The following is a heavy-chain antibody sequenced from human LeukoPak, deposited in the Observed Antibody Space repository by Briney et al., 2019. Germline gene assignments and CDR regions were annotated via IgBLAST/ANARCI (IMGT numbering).Heavy chain of an antibody. CDR2: IYYNGSA. D-gene: IGHD3-22*01. Sequence: SETLSLTCTVSSGSISTFYWSWIRQPPGKGLEWIGYIYYNGSANYNPSLKSRVTISVDTSKNQFSLKLSSVTAADTAVFYCARVDYYDSSGAIDYWGQGTLVTVSS. V-gene: IGHV4-59*01. CDR1: SGSISTFY. CDR3: ARVDYYDSSGAIDY. J-gene: IGHJ4*02.